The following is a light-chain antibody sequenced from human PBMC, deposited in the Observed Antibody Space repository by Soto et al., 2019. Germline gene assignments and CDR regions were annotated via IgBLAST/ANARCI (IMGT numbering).Light chain of an antibody. CDR2: GAS. CDR3: QQYGSSGT. J-gene: IGKJ1*01. CDR1: QSVSNNY. Sequence: IVLRQSPGTKTLAAGERGTVSSWASQSVSNNYLAWHQKKPGHAPRILIYGASNRATGIPDRFSGSGSATDFTLTISRMEPEDFAVYYCQQYGSSGTFGQGTKVDIK. V-gene: IGKV3-20*01.